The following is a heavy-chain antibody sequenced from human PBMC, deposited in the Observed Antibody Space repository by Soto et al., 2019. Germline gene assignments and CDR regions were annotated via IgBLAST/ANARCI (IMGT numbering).Heavy chain of an antibody. J-gene: IGHJ6*02. CDR3: ARDPPSSYDFWSGYYTGPHYYYGMDV. CDR1: GFTFSSYS. Sequence: GGSLRLSCAASGFTFSSYSMNWVRQAPGKGLEWVSYISSSSSTIYYADSVKGRFTISRDNAKNSLYLQMNSLRDEDTAVYYCARDPPSSYDFWSGYYTGPHYYYGMDVWGQGTTVIVSS. D-gene: IGHD3-3*01. CDR2: ISSSSSTI. V-gene: IGHV3-48*02.